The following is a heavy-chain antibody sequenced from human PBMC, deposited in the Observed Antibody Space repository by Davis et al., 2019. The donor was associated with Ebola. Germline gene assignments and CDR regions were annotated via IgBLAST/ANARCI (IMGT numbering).Heavy chain of an antibody. V-gene: IGHV3-64*04. CDR3: ASHGVFDY. CDR1: GFTFSSYA. J-gene: IGHJ4*02. Sequence: GESLKISCAASGFTFSSYAMHWVRQAPGKGLEYVSAISSNGGSTYYADSVKGRFTISRDNSKNTLYLQMNSLRAEDTAVYYCASHGVFDYWGQGTLVTVSS. D-gene: IGHD4-17*01. CDR2: ISSNGGST.